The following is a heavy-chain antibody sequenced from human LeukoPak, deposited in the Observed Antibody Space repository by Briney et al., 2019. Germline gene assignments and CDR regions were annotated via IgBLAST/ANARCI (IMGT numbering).Heavy chain of an antibody. CDR2: ISAYNGNT. V-gene: IGHV1-18*01. CDR3: ARRIVGATRVYDY. J-gene: IGHJ4*02. Sequence: ASVTVSCKASGYTFTSYGISWVRQAPGQGLEGMGWISAYNGNTNYAQKLQGRVTMTTDTYTSTAYMELRSLRSDDTAVYYCARRIVGATRVYDYWGQGTLVTVSS. CDR1: GYTFTSYG. D-gene: IGHD1-26*01.